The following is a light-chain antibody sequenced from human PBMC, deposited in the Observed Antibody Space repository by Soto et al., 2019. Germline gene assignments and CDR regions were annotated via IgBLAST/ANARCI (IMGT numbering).Light chain of an antibody. CDR2: DAS. Sequence: EIMLSLSLATLSLYPGERATLSCRASQSVRSSLAWYQQKPGQAPRLLMYDASNRATGIPARFSGSGSGTDFTLTISSLEPEDFAIYFCQQRSDWPRITFGQRRLPE. CDR1: QSVRSS. CDR3: QQRSDWPRIT. V-gene: IGKV3-11*01. J-gene: IGKJ5*01.